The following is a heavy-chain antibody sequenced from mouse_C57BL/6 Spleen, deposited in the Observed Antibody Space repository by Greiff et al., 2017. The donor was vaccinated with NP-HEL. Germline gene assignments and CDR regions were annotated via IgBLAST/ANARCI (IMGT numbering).Heavy chain of an antibody. V-gene: IGHV2-2*01. Sequence: QVQLKESGPGLVQPSQSLSITCTVSGFSLTSYGVHWVRQSPGKGLEWLGVIWSGGSTDYNAAFISRLSISKDNSKSQVFFKMNSLQADDTAIYYCARKGDSVVANYYAMDYWGQGTSVTVSS. D-gene: IGHD1-1*01. CDR2: IWSGGST. CDR1: GFSLTSYG. CDR3: ARKGDSVVANYYAMDY. J-gene: IGHJ4*01.